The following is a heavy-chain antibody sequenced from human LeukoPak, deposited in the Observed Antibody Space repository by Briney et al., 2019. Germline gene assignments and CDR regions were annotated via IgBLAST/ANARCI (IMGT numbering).Heavy chain of an antibody. D-gene: IGHD1-7*01. CDR2: VSYSGST. CDR3: ASLNYP. V-gene: IGHV4-59*08. J-gene: IGHJ5*02. CDR1: GGSIGSYY. Sequence: PSETLSLTCSVSGGSIGSYYWNWIRQPPGKGLEWIGYVSYSGSTNYNPSLKSRVTMSVDTSKNQFSLKLSSVTAADTAVYYCASLNYPWGQGTLVTVSS.